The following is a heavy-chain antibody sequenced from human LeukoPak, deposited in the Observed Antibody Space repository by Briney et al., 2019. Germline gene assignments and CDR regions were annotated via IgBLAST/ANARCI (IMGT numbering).Heavy chain of an antibody. V-gene: IGHV4-34*01. D-gene: IGHD1-26*01. Sequence: SETLSLTCAVPGGSFSGFYGSWLRQPPGKGLEWIGEINHRERSTYNPSLESRVSISVDTSKNQFSLTLSSVTAADTSVYYCARQLYWDGIDIWGQGTMVIVSS. CDR2: INHRERS. J-gene: IGHJ3*02. CDR3: ARQLYWDGIDI. CDR1: GGSFSGFY.